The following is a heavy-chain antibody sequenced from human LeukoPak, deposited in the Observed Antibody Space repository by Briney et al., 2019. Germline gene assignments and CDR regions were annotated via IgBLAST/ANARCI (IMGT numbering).Heavy chain of an antibody. J-gene: IGHJ4*02. D-gene: IGHD3-10*01. CDR1: GGSISSSSYY. V-gene: IGHV4-39*07. CDR2: IYYSGST. Sequence: SETLSLTCTVSGGSISSSSYYWGWIRQPPGKGLEWIGSIYYSGSTYYNPSLKSRVTISVDTSKNQFSLKLSSVTAADTAVYYCARDFAPPSYGHLDYWGQGTLVTVSS. CDR3: ARDFAPPSYGHLDY.